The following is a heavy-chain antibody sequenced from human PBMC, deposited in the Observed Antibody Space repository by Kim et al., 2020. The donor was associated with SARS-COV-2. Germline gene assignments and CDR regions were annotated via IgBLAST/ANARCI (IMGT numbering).Heavy chain of an antibody. CDR3: ASPPLSSSWYTHETSLPPNFQH. CDR2: ISYDGSNK. V-gene: IGHV3-30*04. CDR1: GFTFSSYA. D-gene: IGHD6-13*01. J-gene: IGHJ1*01. Sequence: GGSLRLSCAASGFTFSSYAMHWVRQAPGKGLEWVAVISYDGSNKYYADSVKGRFTISRDNSKNTLYLQMNSLRAEDTAVYYCASPPLSSSWYTHETSLPPNFQHWGQGTLVTVSS.